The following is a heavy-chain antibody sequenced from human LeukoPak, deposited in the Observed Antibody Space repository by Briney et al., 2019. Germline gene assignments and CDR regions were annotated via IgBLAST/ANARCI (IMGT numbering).Heavy chain of an antibody. CDR1: GFTFSGKY. V-gene: IGHV3-53*01. D-gene: IGHD3-10*01. CDR3: ARVGSYYDMDV. Sequence: GGSLRVSCAASGFTFSGKYMNWVRQAPGKGLECVSVIESGGSTYYADSVKGRFTVSRDNFQNTLYLQMKSLRAEDTAVYYCARVGSYYDMDVWGQGTTVTVSS. CDR2: IESGGST. J-gene: IGHJ6*02.